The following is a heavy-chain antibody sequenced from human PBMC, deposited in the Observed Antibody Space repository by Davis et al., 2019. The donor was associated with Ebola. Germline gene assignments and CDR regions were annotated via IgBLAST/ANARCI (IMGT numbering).Heavy chain of an antibody. D-gene: IGHD2-8*02. Sequence: GESLKISCAASEFTFSSYGMTWVRQAPGKGLEWVSSISAGGTAPYYADSVKGRFTISRDNSKNTVSLQMHSLRADDTAVYYCAKSFLHTGPHMSEFRGVDYWGQGTVVTVSS. CDR1: EFTFSSYG. CDR3: AKSFLHTGPHMSEFRGVDY. V-gene: IGHV3-23*01. J-gene: IGHJ4*02. CDR2: ISAGGTAP.